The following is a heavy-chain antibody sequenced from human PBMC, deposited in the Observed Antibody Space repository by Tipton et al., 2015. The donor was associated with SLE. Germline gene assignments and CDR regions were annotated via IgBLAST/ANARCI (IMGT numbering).Heavy chain of an antibody. CDR1: GFTFSSYS. CDR2: ITSSSSYI. Sequence: SLRLSCAASGFTFSSYSMNWVRQAPGKGLEWVSSITSSSSYIYYADSVKGRFTISRDNAKNSLYLQMNSLRAEDTAVYYCARVVGATTPPNWFDPWGQGTLVTVSS. V-gene: IGHV3-21*03. CDR3: ARVVGATTPPNWFDP. D-gene: IGHD1-26*01. J-gene: IGHJ5*02.